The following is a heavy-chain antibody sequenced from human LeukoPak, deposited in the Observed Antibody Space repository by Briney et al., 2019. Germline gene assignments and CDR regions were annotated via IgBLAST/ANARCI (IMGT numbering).Heavy chain of an antibody. Sequence: ASVKVSCRASGYTFTGYYMHWVRQAPGQGLEWVGLVNPNYGDTKYAQKFQGRVTMTRDTSVSTAYMELSRLRSDDTAVDYCARDSRVTNGDYWGQGTLVTVSS. CDR3: ARDSRVTNGDY. V-gene: IGHV1-2*02. J-gene: IGHJ4*02. CDR2: VNPNYGDT. CDR1: GYTFTGYY. D-gene: IGHD3-10*01.